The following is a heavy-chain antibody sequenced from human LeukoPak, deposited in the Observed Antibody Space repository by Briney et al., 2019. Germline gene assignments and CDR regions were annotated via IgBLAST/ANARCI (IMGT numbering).Heavy chain of an antibody. CDR3: AGQPSLYYMDV. Sequence: PSETLSLTCTVSGGSISSSSYYCGWIRQPPGKGLEWIGSIYSSGSTYYNPSLKSRVTISVDTSKNQFSLKLSSVTAADTAVYYCAGQPSLYYMDVWGKGTTVTVSS. J-gene: IGHJ6*03. CDR1: GGSISSSSYY. V-gene: IGHV4-39*01. CDR2: IYSSGST.